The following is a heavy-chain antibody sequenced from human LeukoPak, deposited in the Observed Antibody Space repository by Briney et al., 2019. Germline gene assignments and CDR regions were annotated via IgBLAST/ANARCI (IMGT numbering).Heavy chain of an antibody. Sequence: GALRLSCAASGFTFSDYYMSWIRQAPGKGLEWVSYISSSGSTIYYADSVKGRFTISRDNAKNSLYLQMNSLRAEDTAVYYCAKDLGWIHFAYWGQGTLVTVSS. D-gene: IGHD5-18*01. V-gene: IGHV3-11*01. CDR2: ISSSGSTI. J-gene: IGHJ4*02. CDR1: GFTFSDYY. CDR3: AKDLGWIHFAY.